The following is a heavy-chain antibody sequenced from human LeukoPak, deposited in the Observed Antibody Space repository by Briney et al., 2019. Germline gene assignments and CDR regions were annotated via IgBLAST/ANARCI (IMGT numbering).Heavy chain of an antibody. Sequence: SETLSLTCTVSGGSISSSSYYWGWIRQPPGKGLEWIGSIYYSGSTYYNPSLKSRVTISVDTSKNQFSLKLSSVTAADTAVYYCARDHGYSSGWYDYWGQGTLVTVSS. D-gene: IGHD6-19*01. J-gene: IGHJ4*02. V-gene: IGHV4-39*02. CDR2: IYYSGST. CDR1: GGSISSSSYY. CDR3: ARDHGYSSGWYDY.